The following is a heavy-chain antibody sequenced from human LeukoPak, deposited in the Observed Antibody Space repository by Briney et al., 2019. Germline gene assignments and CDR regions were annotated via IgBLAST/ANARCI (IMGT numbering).Heavy chain of an antibody. CDR1: GISLSNYG. D-gene: IGHD3-22*01. CDR2: ISGSGGGT. CDR3: AKRGVVIRVILVGFHKEAYYFDS. Sequence: GGSLRLSCAVSGISLSNYGMSWVRQAPGKVLEWVAGISGSGGGTNYADSVKGRFTIYRDNPKNTLYLQMTRLRAEDTAVYFCAKRGVVIRVILVGFHKEAYYFDSWGQGALVTVSS. J-gene: IGHJ4*02. V-gene: IGHV3-23*01.